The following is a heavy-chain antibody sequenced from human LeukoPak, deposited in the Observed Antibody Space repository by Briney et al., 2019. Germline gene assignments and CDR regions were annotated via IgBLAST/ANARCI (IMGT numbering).Heavy chain of an antibody. V-gene: IGHV1-18*01. CDR1: GYTFTSHG. Sequence: ASVKVSCKASGYTFTSHGISWVRQAPGQGLEWMGWISTYNGNTHSAQKLQGRITMTTDTSTSTAYMELRSLTSDETAMYYCARGGYSSAWSPLDYWGQGTLVTVSS. J-gene: IGHJ4*02. D-gene: IGHD6-19*01. CDR3: ARGGYSSAWSPLDY. CDR2: ISTYNGNT.